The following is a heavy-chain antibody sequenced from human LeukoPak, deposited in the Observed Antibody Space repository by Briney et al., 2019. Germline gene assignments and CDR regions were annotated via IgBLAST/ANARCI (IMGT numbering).Heavy chain of an antibody. D-gene: IGHD2-15*01. CDR2: INQDGSDK. CDR1: GFTFSTYW. J-gene: IGHJ4*02. V-gene: IGHV3-7*01. Sequence: GGALRLSCAASGFTFSTYWMSWLRQAPGKGLEWVANINQDGSDKYYVDSVKGRFTISRDNAKNSLYLQMNSLRAEDTAVYYCARPRYCSSGNCYSDYWGQGALVTVSS. CDR3: ARPRYCSSGNCYSDY.